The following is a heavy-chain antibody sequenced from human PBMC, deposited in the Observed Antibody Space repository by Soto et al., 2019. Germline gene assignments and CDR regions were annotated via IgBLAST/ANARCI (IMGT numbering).Heavy chain of an antibody. J-gene: IGHJ6*02. Sequence: QLQLQESGSGLVKPSQTLSLTCAVSGGSISSGGYSWSWIRQPPGKGLEWIGYIYHSGSTYYNPSLTSRVTISVDRSKNQFSLKLSSVTAADTAVYYCARKAIYYYYGMDVWGQGTTVTVSS. CDR1: GGSISSGGYS. V-gene: IGHV4-30-2*01. CDR2: IYHSGST. CDR3: ARKAIYYYYGMDV.